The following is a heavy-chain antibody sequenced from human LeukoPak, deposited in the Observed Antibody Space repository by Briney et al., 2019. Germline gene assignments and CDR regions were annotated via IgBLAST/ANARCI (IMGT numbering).Heavy chain of an antibody. CDR1: GFTFGDHG. J-gene: IGHJ6*02. V-gene: IGHV3-20*01. CDR2: INENGRSP. CDR3: ARTMGSCSSTSCHTYGMDV. Sequence: GGSLRLSCVGSGFTFGDHGMNWVNQAPGKGLEWVAGINENGRSPGYADSVKGRFTISRDNAKNSLYLQMNSLRAEDTALYHCARTMGSCSSTSCHTYGMDVWGQGTTVTVSS. D-gene: IGHD2-2*01.